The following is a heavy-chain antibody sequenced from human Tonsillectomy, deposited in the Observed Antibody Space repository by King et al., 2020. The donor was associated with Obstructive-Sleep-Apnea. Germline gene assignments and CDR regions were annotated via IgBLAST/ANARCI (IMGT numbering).Heavy chain of an antibody. CDR1: GLTFANAW. V-gene: IGHV3-15*01. CDR2: IKRKVVGGPT. D-gene: IGHD4-17*01. Sequence: DVQLVESGGGLVKPGESLRLSCAASGLTFANAWMSWVRQTSGKGLEWVGRIKRKVVGGPTDYAAPVTGRFTISRVELRNTLDLQMNSLMNEDSAVYYCTTDPGDYPDYWGQGTLVTVSS. CDR3: TTDPGDYPDY. J-gene: IGHJ4*02.